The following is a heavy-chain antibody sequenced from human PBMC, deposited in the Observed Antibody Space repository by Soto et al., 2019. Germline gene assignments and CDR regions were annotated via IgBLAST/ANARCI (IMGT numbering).Heavy chain of an antibody. CDR1: VFTFTNYG. V-gene: IGHV3-33*01. Sequence: QVQLVESGGGVVQPGKSLRLSCAESVFTFTNYGVHWVRQAPGKGLEWVAVIWNDGSGYFYANSVKGRFTISRDNSKNTLYLQMSSLRAEDTAVYYCARRQIYHPTRGAAAARGGMDVWGQGTTVTVSS. D-gene: IGHD6-13*01. CDR3: ARRQIYHPTRGAAAARGGMDV. J-gene: IGHJ6*02. CDR2: IWNDGSGY.